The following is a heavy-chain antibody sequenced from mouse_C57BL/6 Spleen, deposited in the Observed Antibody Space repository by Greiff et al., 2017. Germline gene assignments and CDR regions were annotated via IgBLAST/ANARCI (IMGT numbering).Heavy chain of an antibody. Sequence: QVQLQQSGPELVKPGASVKLSCKASGYTFTSSWMHWVKQRPGQGLEWIGRIYPGDGDTNYNGKFKGKATLTADKSSSTAYMQLSSLTSEDSAVSFCSNLGTYRFDYWGQGTTLTVSS. CDR3: SNLGTYRFDY. V-gene: IGHV1-82*01. J-gene: IGHJ2*01. CDR1: GYTFTSSW. CDR2: IYPGDGDT. D-gene: IGHD2-12*01.